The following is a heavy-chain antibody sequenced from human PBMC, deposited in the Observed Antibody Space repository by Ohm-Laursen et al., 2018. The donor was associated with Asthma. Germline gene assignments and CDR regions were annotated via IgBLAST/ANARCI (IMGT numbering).Heavy chain of an antibody. J-gene: IGHJ4*02. CDR2: INPNSGGT. D-gene: IGHD3-16*01. CDR1: GYTFTGYY. CDR3: ARARIMITFGGVTPDY. V-gene: IGHV1-2*06. Sequence: GSSVKVSCKASGYTFTGYYMHWVRQAPGQGLEWMGRINPNSGGTNYAQKFQGRVTMTRDTSISTAYMELSRLRSDDTAVYYCARARIMITFGGVTPDYWGQGTLVTVSS.